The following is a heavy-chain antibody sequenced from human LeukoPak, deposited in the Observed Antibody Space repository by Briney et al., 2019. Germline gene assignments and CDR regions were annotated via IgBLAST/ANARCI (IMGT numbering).Heavy chain of an antibody. CDR1: GFTFSSYS. CDR3: ARKAAAGDY. V-gene: IGHV3-21*01. CDR2: ISSSSSYI. Sequence: GGSLSLSCAASGFTFSSYSMNWVRQTPGKGLEWVSSISSSSSYIYYADSVKGRFTISRDNAKNSLYLQMNSLRAEDTAVYYCARKAAAGDYWGQGTLVTVSS. J-gene: IGHJ4*02. D-gene: IGHD6-13*01.